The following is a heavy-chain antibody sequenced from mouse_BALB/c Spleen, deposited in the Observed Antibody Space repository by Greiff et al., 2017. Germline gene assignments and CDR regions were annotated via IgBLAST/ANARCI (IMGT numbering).Heavy chain of an antibody. CDR3: ARENYRYDSWFAY. CDR1: GYSITSGYY. D-gene: IGHD2-14*01. J-gene: IGHJ3*01. V-gene: IGHV3-6*02. CDR2: ISYEGSN. Sequence: DVQLQESGPGLVKPSQSLSLTCSVTGYSITSGYYWNWIRQFPGNKLEWMGYISYEGSNNYNPSLKNRISITRDTSKNQFFLKLNAVMTEETATYYCARENYRYDSWFAYWGQGTLVTVSA.